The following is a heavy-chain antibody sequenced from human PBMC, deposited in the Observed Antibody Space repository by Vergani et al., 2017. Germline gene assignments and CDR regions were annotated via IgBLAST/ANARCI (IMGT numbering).Heavy chain of an antibody. CDR1: GGSFSGYY. D-gene: IGHD6-13*01. J-gene: IGHJ4*02. V-gene: IGHV4-34*01. CDR3: ARSYSSSSHIDY. CDR2: INHSGST. Sequence: QVQLQQWGAGLLKPSETLSLTCAVYGGSFSGYYWSWIRQPPGKGLGWIGEINHSGSTNYNPSLKSRVTISVDTSKNQFSLKLSSVTAADTAVYYCARSYSSSSHIDYWGQGTLVTVSS.